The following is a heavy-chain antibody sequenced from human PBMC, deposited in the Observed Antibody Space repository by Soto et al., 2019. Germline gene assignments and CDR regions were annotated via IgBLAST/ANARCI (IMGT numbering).Heavy chain of an antibody. D-gene: IGHD3-10*01. CDR1: GFTFSSYS. Sequence: PGGSLRLSCAASGFTFSSYSMNWVRQAPGRGLEWVSYISSSSSTIYYADSVKGRFTISRDNAKNSLYLQMNSLRAEDTAVYYCARDSPPTIWFGDVGAFDISGQATMVTISS. CDR3: ARDSPPTIWFGDVGAFDI. V-gene: IGHV3-48*01. J-gene: IGHJ3*02. CDR2: ISSSSSTI.